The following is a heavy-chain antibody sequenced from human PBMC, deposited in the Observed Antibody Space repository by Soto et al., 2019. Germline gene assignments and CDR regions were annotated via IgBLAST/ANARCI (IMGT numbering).Heavy chain of an antibody. J-gene: IGHJ4*02. CDR1: GGTFSSYA. CDR3: ARGRGLLWFGRFAY. D-gene: IGHD3-10*01. V-gene: IGHV1-69*01. CDR2: FIPSFGTA. Sequence: VQLVQSGSEVKKPRPSVKVSCKASGGTFSSYAISWVRQAPGQGLEWMGGFIPSFGTANYAQKFQGSVKITADESTVTAYMARSSLRYEDSAVNYGARGRGLLWFGRFAYWGQGTLVTVSS.